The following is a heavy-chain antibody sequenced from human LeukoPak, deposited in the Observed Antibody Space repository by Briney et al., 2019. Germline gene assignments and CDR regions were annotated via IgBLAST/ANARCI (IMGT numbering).Heavy chain of an antibody. Sequence: GGSLRLSCAASGFTIASYWMTWVRQAPGKGLEWVANINQAGTEKYFVDSVKGRLTISRDNAKNSLYLQMNSLRAEDTAVYYCASVRGDYYFDYWGQRTLVTVSS. CDR3: ASVRGDYYFDY. D-gene: IGHD2/OR15-2a*01. CDR1: GFTIASYW. CDR2: INQAGTEK. J-gene: IGHJ4*02. V-gene: IGHV3-7*01.